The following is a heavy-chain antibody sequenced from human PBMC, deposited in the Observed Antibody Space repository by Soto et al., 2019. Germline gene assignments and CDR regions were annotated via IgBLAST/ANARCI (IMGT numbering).Heavy chain of an antibody. CDR2: ISTYNGNT. CDR3: ARFLTTLGVVSKGPDH. V-gene: IGHV1-18*04. D-gene: IGHD3-3*01. Sequence: QVQLVQSGDEVKKPGASVKVSCKASGYPFTTYGITWVRQAPGQGLEWMGWISTYNGNTNYAQSLQGRVTMTRETSSTTSYMERSSLSSDDATVDYCARFLTTLGVVSKGPDHWGQGTLVTVSS. J-gene: IGHJ4*02. CDR1: GYPFTTYG.